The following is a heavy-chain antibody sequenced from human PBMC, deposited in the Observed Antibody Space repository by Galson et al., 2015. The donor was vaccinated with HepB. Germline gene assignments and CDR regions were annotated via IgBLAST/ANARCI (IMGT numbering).Heavy chain of an antibody. CDR1: GGSISSSSYY. D-gene: IGHD2-2*01. J-gene: IGHJ6*03. CDR2: IYYSGST. Sequence: ETLSLTCTVSGGSISSSSYYWGWIRQPPGKGLEWIGSIYYSGSTYYNPSLKSRVTISVDTSKNQFSLKLSSVTAADTAVYYCARGRREPYQPRTKVVYYYYYMDVWGKGTTVTVSS. V-gene: IGHV4-39*01. CDR3: ARGRREPYQPRTKVVYYYYYMDV.